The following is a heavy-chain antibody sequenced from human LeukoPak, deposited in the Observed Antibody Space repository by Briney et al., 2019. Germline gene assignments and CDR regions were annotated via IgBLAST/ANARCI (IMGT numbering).Heavy chain of an antibody. J-gene: IGHJ4*02. V-gene: IGHV4-59*01. CDR1: GGSISSYY. CDR2: IYYSGST. D-gene: IGHD5-12*01. Sequence: SETLSLTCTVSGGSISSYYWSWIRQPPGKGLEWIGYIYYSGSTNYNPSLKSRVTISVDTSKNQFSLKLSSVTAAVTAVYYCARGLRGATIGFDYWGQGTLVTVSS. CDR3: ARGLRGATIGFDY.